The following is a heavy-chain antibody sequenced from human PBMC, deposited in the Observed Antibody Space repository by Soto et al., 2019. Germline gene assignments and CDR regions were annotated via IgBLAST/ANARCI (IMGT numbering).Heavy chain of an antibody. Sequence: VSVKVSCKASGYTFTSYDINWVRQATGQGLEWMGWMNPNSGNTGYAQKFQGRVTMTRNTSISTAYMELSSLRPEDTAVYYCARAGSSSYWFDPWGQGTLVTVSS. V-gene: IGHV1-8*01. CDR3: ARAGSSSYWFDP. CDR1: GYTFTSYD. J-gene: IGHJ5*02. D-gene: IGHD6-6*01. CDR2: MNPNSGNT.